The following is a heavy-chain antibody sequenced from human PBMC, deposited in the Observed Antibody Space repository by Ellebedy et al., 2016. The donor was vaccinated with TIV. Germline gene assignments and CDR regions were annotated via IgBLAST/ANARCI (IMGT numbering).Heavy chain of an antibody. J-gene: IGHJ6*02. V-gene: IGHV5-51*01. Sequence: GESLKISXEVSGYMFTNYWIGWVRQMPGKGLEWMGIISLDGSITRYSPSFLGQVTMSADMSISSAYLQWSSLKASDSAMYYCARHISGETRGDYYGMDVWGQGTTVTVSS. CDR3: ARHISGETRGDYYGMDV. CDR1: GYMFTNYW. CDR2: ISLDGSIT. D-gene: IGHD1-26*01.